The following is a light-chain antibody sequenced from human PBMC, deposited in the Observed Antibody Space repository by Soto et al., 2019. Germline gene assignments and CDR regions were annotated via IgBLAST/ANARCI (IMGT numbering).Light chain of an antibody. V-gene: IGLV2-8*01. J-gene: IGLJ2*01. CDR2: EVN. CDR3: CSYAGSYSWVL. CDR1: SSDVGGYNY. Sequence: QSVLTQPPSASGSPGQSVAISCTGTSSDVGGYNYVSWYQQHPGKAPKLMIYEVNKRPSGVPDRFSGSKSGNTASLTVSGLQAEDEADYSCCSYAGSYSWVLFGGGTQLTVL.